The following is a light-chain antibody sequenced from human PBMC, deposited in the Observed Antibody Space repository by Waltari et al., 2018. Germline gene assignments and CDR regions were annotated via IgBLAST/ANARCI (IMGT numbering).Light chain of an antibody. Sequence: QSVLTQAPSVSGAPGQRVTISCTGGHSRLASLGFNWYPHLPGRVPKLLIYENTKRPSGVPDRFSGSKSGTSASLAIEGLQPEDEGDYYCQSYDNSLRGSLLFGGGTKVTV. CDR3: QSYDNSLRGSLL. CDR1: HSRLASLG. CDR2: ENT. J-gene: IGLJ3*02. V-gene: IGLV1-40*01.